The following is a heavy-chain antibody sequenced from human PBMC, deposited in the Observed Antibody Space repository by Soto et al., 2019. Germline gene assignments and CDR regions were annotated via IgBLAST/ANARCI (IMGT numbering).Heavy chain of an antibody. D-gene: IGHD3-22*01. V-gene: IGHV4-4*02. J-gene: IGHJ4*02. CDR1: GGSISSSNW. CDR2: IYHSGST. Sequence: QVQLQESGPGLVKPSGTLSLTCAVSGGSISSSNWWSWVRQPPGKGLEWIGEIYHSGSTNYNPSLKGRVTISVDKSKNQFSLKLSSVTAADTAVYYCARGKSDLRYDSSGYYYDYWGQGTLVTVSS. CDR3: ARGKSDLRYDSSGYYYDY.